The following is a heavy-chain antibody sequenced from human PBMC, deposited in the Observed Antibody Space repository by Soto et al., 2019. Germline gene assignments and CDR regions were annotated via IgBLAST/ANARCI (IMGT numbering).Heavy chain of an antibody. CDR1: GFTFSSYA. V-gene: IGHV3-30-3*01. D-gene: IGHD3-16*02. J-gene: IGHJ6*02. CDR2: ISYDGSNK. CDR3: ARAAPPQYYDYVWGSYRSNDYYYYGMDV. Sequence: QVQLVESGGGVVQPGRSLRLSCAASGFTFSSYAMHWVRQAPGKGLEWVAVISYDGSNKYYADSVKGRFNISRDNSKNTLYLQMNSLRAEDTAVYYCARAAPPQYYDYVWGSYRSNDYYYYGMDVWGQGTTVTVSS.